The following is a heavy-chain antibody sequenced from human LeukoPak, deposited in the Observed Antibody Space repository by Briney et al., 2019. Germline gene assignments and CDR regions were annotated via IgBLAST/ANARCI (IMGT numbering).Heavy chain of an antibody. V-gene: IGHV1-24*01. CDR3: ATDTYYGSGSYYNVGY. D-gene: IGHD3-10*01. Sequence: ATVKVSCKVSGYTLTELSMHWVRQAPGKGLEWMGGFDPEGGETIYVQKFQGRVTMTEDTSTDTAYKELSSLRSEDTAVYYCATDTYYGSGSYYNVGYWGQGTLVTVSS. CDR2: FDPEGGET. J-gene: IGHJ4*02. CDR1: GYTLTELS.